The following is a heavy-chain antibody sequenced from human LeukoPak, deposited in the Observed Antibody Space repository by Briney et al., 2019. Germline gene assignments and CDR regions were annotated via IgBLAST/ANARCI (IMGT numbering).Heavy chain of an antibody. V-gene: IGHV4-38-2*01. D-gene: IGHD6-19*01. J-gene: IGHJ4*02. CDR1: GYSISSGYY. CDR2: IYHSGST. Sequence: SETLSLTCAVSGYSISSGYYWGWIRQPPGKGLEWIGSIYHSGSTYYNPSLKSRVTIAVDTSKNQFSLKLSSVTAADTAVYYRARRTAVAGIDYWGQGTLVTVSS. CDR3: ARRTAVAGIDY.